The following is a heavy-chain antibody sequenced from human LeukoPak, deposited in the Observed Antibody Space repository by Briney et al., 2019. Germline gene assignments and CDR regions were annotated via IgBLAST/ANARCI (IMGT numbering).Heavy chain of an antibody. CDR2: TTGSGVTS. CDR1: GFTFSNCA. CDR3: AKESTQVIEVHFDS. J-gene: IGHJ4*02. Sequence: GGSLRLSCTASGFTFSNCAMSWVRQAPGKGLQWVSTTTGSGVTSYYAASVKGRFTISRDNSKNTLYLEMNSLRADDTAVYFCAKESTQVIEVHFDSWGQGTLVTVSS. V-gene: IGHV3-23*01. D-gene: IGHD2/OR15-2a*01.